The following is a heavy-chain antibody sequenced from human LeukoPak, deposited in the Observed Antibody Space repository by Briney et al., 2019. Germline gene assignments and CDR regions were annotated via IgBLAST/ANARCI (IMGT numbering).Heavy chain of an antibody. D-gene: IGHD5-24*01. CDR2: ISYDGSNN. Sequence: AGSLRFSCAASGFTFSSYAMHWVRQAPGKGLEGVAVISYDGSNNYYADSVKGRFTMSRDNSKNTLYLQMNSLRAEDTAVYYCAKNGDSERWLQPKFVTHWGQGTLVTVSS. J-gene: IGHJ4*02. V-gene: IGHV3-30*04. CDR1: GFTFSSYA. CDR3: AKNGDSERWLQPKFVTH.